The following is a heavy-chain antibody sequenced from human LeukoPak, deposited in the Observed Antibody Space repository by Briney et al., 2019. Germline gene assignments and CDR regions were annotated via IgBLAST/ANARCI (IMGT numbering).Heavy chain of an antibody. V-gene: IGHV4-4*07. CDR1: GGSISSYY. Sequence: SETLSLTCTVSGGSISSYYRSWIRQPVGKGLEWIGRIYTSGSTNYNPSLKSRVTMSADTSKNQFSLKLSSVTAADTAVYYCARAPRLQRADAFDIWGQGTMVTVSS. CDR3: ARAPRLQRADAFDI. CDR2: IYTSGST. D-gene: IGHD5-24*01. J-gene: IGHJ3*02.